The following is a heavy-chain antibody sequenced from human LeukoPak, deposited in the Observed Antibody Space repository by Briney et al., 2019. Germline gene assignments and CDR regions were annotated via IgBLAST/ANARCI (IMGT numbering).Heavy chain of an antibody. CDR1: GFTFSSYG. Sequence: GGSLRLSCAASGFTFSSYGMHWVRQAPGKGLEWVAVISYDGSNKYYADSVKGRFTISRDNSKNTLYLQMNSLRAEDTAVYYCAKVVMVGRDYYYYGMDVWGQGTTVTVSS. J-gene: IGHJ6*02. CDR2: ISYDGSNK. V-gene: IGHV3-30*18. D-gene: IGHD1-14*01. CDR3: AKVVMVGRDYYYYGMDV.